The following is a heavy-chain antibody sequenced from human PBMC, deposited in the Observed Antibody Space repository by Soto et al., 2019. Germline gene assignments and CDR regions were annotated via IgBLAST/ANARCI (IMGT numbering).Heavy chain of an antibody. CDR2: INPNSGGT. V-gene: IGHV1-2*04. D-gene: IGHD6-13*01. Sequence: GASVKVSCKASGYTFTGYYMHWVRQVPGQGLEWMGWINPNSGGTNYAQKFQGWVTMTRDTSISTAYMELSRLRSDDTAVYYCARGIAAAGTVYYYYGMDVWGQGTTVTVSS. CDR3: ARGIAAAGTVYYYYGMDV. J-gene: IGHJ6*02. CDR1: GYTFTGYY.